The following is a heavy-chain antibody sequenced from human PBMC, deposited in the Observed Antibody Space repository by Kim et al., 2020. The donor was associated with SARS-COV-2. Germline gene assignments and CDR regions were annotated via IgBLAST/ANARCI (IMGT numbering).Heavy chain of an antibody. J-gene: IGHJ3*01. CDR1: GFTFSMSV. V-gene: IGHV3-23*01. D-gene: IGHD1-26*01. CDR3: ARALFDSGTYRPYQT. CDR2: INSGGGT. Sequence: GGSLRLSCAASGFTFSMSVMSWVRQAPGKGLEGVSAINSGGGTNYADSVKGRFTISRDNSKNTLYLQMDSLRAEDTALYYCARALFDSGTYRPYQTWGQGTMVTVSS.